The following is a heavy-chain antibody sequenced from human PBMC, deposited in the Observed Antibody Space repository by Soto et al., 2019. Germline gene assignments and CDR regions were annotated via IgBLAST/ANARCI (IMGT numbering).Heavy chain of an antibody. CDR1: GDTFSFYT. V-gene: IGHV1-69*02. CDR2: VNPIVSMS. CDR3: AASYGSGYRAFDY. Sequence: QVQLVQSGAEVKKPGSSVKVSCKASGDTFSFYTINWVRQAPGLGLEWMGRVNPIVSMSNYAQKFQGRVTITADKSTNTAYMKMRSLRSEDTAIYYCAASYGSGYRAFDYWGQGALVTVSS. D-gene: IGHD3-10*01. J-gene: IGHJ4*02.